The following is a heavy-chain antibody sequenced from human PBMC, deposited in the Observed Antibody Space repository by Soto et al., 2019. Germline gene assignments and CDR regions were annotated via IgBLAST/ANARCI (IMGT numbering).Heavy chain of an antibody. Sequence: GGSLRLSCAASGFTFSSYAMSWVRQAPGKGLEWVSAISGSGGGTYYADSVKGRFTISRDNSKNTLYLQMNSLRAEDTAVYYCAKDLGEFLEWLLPEPVYMDVWGKGTTVTVSS. D-gene: IGHD3-3*01. J-gene: IGHJ6*03. CDR1: GFTFSSYA. CDR2: ISGSGGGT. V-gene: IGHV3-23*01. CDR3: AKDLGEFLEWLLPEPVYMDV.